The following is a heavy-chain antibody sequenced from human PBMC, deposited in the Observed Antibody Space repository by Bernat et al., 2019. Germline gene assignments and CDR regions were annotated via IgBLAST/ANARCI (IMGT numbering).Heavy chain of an antibody. D-gene: IGHD2-15*01. CDR3: ARGRGYCSGGSCYRGFNWFDP. CDR2: INAGNGNT. Sequence: GGGGGRGGGAGEGGCEASGYSGTSYAMHWVRQAPGQRLGWMGWINAGNGNTKYSQKFQGRVTITRDTSASTAYMELSSLRSEDTAVYYCARGRGYCSGGSCYRGFNWFDPWGQGTLVTVSS. J-gene: IGHJ5*02. V-gene: IGHV1-3*01. CDR1: GYSGTSYA.